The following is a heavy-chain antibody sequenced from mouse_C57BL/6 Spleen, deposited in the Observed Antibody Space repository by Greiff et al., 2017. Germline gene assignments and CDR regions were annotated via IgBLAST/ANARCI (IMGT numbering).Heavy chain of an antibody. J-gene: IGHJ4*01. CDR2: IYPGDGDT. CDR3: ARRDYDCDRGYAMDD. D-gene: IGHD2-4*01. Sequence: VQLQQSGPELVKPGASVKISCKASGYAFSSSWMNWVKQRPGRGLEWIGRIYPGDGDTNYNGKFKGKATLTADKSSSTAYMQLSSLTSEDSAVYCCARRDYDCDRGYAMDDWGKGTSVTVSS. CDR1: GYAFSSSW. V-gene: IGHV1-82*01.